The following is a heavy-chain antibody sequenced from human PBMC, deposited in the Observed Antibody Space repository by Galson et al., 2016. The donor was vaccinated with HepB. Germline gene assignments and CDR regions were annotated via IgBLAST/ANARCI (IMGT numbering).Heavy chain of an antibody. Sequence: SVKVSCKASGYTFTSYYMHWVRQAPGQGLEWMGIINPSGGSTSYAQKFQGRVTVTRDTSTSTVYTELSSLRSEDTAVYYCARGTGTGGYFDYWGQGTLVTVSS. J-gene: IGHJ4*02. CDR2: INPSGGST. V-gene: IGHV1-46*01. CDR3: ARGTGTGGYFDY. D-gene: IGHD3/OR15-3a*01. CDR1: GYTFTSYY.